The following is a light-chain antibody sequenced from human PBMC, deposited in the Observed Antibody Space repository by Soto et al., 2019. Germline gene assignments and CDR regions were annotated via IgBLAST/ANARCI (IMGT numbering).Light chain of an antibody. V-gene: IGKV3-20*01. CDR2: GAS. CDR3: QQYGSSHT. J-gene: IGKJ2*01. CDR1: QSVSSSY. Sequence: EIVLTQSPGTLSLSPGERATLSCRASQSVSSSYLAWYQQKPGQAPRLLIYGASSRATGIPDRFSGSGSEIDFTLTISRLEPEDFAVYYCQQYGSSHTFGQGTKLEIK.